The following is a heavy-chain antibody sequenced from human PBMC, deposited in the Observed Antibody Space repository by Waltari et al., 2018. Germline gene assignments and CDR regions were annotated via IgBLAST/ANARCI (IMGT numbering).Heavy chain of an antibody. CDR2: INYDGGNT. Sequence: EVQLVESGGGLVQPGGSLRLSCAVSGFTFRSYWRDWVRQVPGKEPEWVARINYDGGNTGHAESVRGRFTISRDNVKDTLYLEMNSLRDEDTAVYFCVRDARGGWEGSYFDYWGQGTLVTVSS. CDR1: GFTFRSYW. D-gene: IGHD6-19*01. CDR3: VRDARGGWEGSYFDY. J-gene: IGHJ4*02. V-gene: IGHV3-74*01.